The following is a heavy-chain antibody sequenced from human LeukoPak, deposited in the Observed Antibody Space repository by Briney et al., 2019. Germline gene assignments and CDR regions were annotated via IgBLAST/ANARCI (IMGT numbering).Heavy chain of an antibody. CDR2: IYPGDSDT. D-gene: IGHD5-12*01. Sequence: LGESLKISSKGSGYSFTSYWIGWVRQMPGKSLEWMGSIYPGDSDTRYSPSFQGQVTISADKSISTAYLQWSSLKASDTAMYYCARGGIVATINWYDYWGQGTLVSVSS. J-gene: IGHJ4*02. CDR3: ARGGIVATINWYDY. CDR1: GYSFTSYW. V-gene: IGHV5-51*01.